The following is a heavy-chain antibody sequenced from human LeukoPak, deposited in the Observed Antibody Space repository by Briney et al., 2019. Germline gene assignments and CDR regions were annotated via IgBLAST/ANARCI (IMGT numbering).Heavy chain of an antibody. V-gene: IGHV1-18*01. CDR3: AREGDCSSTSCYVGAYYYGMDV. D-gene: IGHD2-2*01. J-gene: IGHJ6*04. Sequence: ASVKVSCTASGYTFTSYRISWVRQAPGQGLECMGRISAYNGNTHYAQKLQGRVTMTTDTSTSTAYMELRSLRSDDTAVYYCAREGDCSSTSCYVGAYYYGMDVWGEGTTVTVSS. CDR1: GYTFTSYR. CDR2: ISAYNGNT.